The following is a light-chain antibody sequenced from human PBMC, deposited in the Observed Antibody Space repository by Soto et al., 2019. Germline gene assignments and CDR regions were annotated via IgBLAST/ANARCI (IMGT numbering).Light chain of an antibody. CDR1: QSVSNNF. CDR2: GSS. CDR3: HQYGSSPPWT. J-gene: IGKJ1*01. V-gene: IGKV3-20*01. Sequence: EIVMTQSPATLSVSPGERATLSCRASQSVSNNFLAWFQQKPGQAPRLLIYGSSNRPSGIPDRFSGGGSRTDFTLTISRLEPEDFAVDYCHQYGSSPPWTFGQGTKVDIK.